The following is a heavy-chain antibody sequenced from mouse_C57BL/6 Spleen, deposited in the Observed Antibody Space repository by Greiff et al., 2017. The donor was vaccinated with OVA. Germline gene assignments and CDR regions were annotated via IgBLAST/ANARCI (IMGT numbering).Heavy chain of an antibody. CDR3: ARRPDYYVRSSGWYFDV. Sequence: EVQLQQSGPELVKPGASVKIPCKASGYTFTDYNMDWVKQSHGKSLEWIGDINPNNGGTIYNQKFKGKATLTVDKSSSTAYMELRSLTSEDTAVYDCARRPDYYVRSSGWYFDVWGTGTTVTVSS. CDR2: INPNNGGT. V-gene: IGHV1-18*01. J-gene: IGHJ1*03. CDR1: GYTFTDYN. D-gene: IGHD1-1*01.